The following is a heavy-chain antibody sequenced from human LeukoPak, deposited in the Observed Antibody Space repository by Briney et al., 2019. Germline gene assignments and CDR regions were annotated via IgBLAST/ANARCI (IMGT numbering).Heavy chain of an antibody. J-gene: IGHJ4*02. D-gene: IGHD1-26*01. Sequence: ASVKVSCKASGYTFTGHYIHWVRQAPGQGLEWMGWINFNSGGTKNAQKFQGRVTMTRDTSISTAYMELSRLRSDDTAVYYCARVGGSYPQYFFDYWGQGTLVTVSS. CDR2: INFNSGGT. CDR1: GYTFTGHY. V-gene: IGHV1-2*02. CDR3: ARVGGSYPQYFFDY.